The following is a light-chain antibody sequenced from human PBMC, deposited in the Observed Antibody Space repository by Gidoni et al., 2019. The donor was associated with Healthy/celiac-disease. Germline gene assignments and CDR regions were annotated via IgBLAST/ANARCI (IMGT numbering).Light chain of an antibody. Sequence: EIVLTQSPATLSLSPGERATLSCRASQSVSRYLAWYQQTPGQAPRLLIYDASNRATGIPARFSGRGCGEDFTITISRQEEEDLAVYYCQQRRNWWTFGQGTKVEIK. CDR2: DAS. V-gene: IGKV3-11*01. J-gene: IGKJ1*01. CDR1: QSVSRY. CDR3: QQRRNWWT.